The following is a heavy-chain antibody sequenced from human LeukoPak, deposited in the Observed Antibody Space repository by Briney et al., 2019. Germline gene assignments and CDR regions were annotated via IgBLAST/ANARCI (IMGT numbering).Heavy chain of an antibody. V-gene: IGHV3-30*04. J-gene: IGHJ4*01. Sequence: GSSLRLSCAASGFSFTSFSIHWVRQTPDKGLEWLSVISFDGTTKYYADSVKGRFTISRHNSKNTVFLQMNTLRCEDTALYFFARRWDSRGPIDYWGQGPLVSVSS. D-gene: IGHD3-22*01. CDR2: ISFDGTTK. CDR1: GFSFTSFS. CDR3: ARRWDSRGPIDY.